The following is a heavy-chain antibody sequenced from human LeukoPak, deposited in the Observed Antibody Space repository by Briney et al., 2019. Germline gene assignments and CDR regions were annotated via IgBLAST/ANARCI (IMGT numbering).Heavy chain of an antibody. V-gene: IGHV4-30-4*01. CDR2: IYYSGST. D-gene: IGHD4-17*01. Sequence: SETLSLTCTVSGGSISSGDYYWSWIRQPPGKGLEWIGYIYYSGSTYYNPSLKSRVTISVDTSKNQFSLKLGSVTAADTAVYYCASGLNTGFYFDYWGQGTLVTVSS. CDR1: GGSISSGDYY. J-gene: IGHJ4*02. CDR3: ASGLNTGFYFDY.